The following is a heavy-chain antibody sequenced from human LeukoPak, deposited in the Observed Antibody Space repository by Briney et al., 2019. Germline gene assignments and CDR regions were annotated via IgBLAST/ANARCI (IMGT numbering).Heavy chain of an antibody. D-gene: IGHD4-11*01. J-gene: IGHJ4*02. Sequence: PGGSLRLSCAASGFIFSNYAMSWVRQAPGKGPEWDSGISGGGGGTYYADSVKGRFTISRANSKNTLYLQMKSLRVDDTAVYYCAKSVEHSNYRKFHDWGQGTLVTVSS. CDR1: GFIFSNYA. CDR3: AKSVEHSNYRKFHD. V-gene: IGHV3-23*01. CDR2: ISGGGGGT.